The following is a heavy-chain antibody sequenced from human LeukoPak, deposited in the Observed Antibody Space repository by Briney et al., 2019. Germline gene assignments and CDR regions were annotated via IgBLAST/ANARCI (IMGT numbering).Heavy chain of an antibody. D-gene: IGHD2-15*01. CDR2: IHHTGST. J-gene: IGHJ3*02. Sequence: SETLSLTCTVSGGSISSGDYYWSWIRQPPGKGLEWIGSIHHTGSTYYNPSLKSRVTISVDTSKNQFSLKLSSVTAADTAVYYCARGSRTFGVVVVVATAGDAFDIWGQGTMVTVSS. CDR1: GGSISSGDYY. CDR3: ARGSRTFGVVVVVATAGDAFDI. V-gene: IGHV4-39*07.